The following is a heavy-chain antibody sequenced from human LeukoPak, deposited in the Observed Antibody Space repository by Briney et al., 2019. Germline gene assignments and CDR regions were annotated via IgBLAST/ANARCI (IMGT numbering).Heavy chain of an antibody. Sequence: GGSLRLSCAASGFTFSAYNMNWVRRTPGKGLEWVSSITTSSSYMFYADSVRGRFTISRDNAKNSLYLQMSSLRAEDTAVYYCARVRDGYKPPKLSSYYYMDVWGKGTTVTISS. V-gene: IGHV3-21*01. D-gene: IGHD5-24*01. CDR3: ARVRDGYKPPKLSSYYYMDV. CDR2: ITTSSSYM. CDR1: GFTFSAYN. J-gene: IGHJ6*03.